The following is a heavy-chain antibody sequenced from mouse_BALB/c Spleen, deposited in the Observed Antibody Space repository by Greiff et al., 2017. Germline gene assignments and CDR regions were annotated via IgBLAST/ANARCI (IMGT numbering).Heavy chain of an antibody. CDR1: GFSLSTSGMG. Sequence: QVTLKVSGPGILQPSQTLSLTCSFSGFSLSTSGMGVSWIRQPSGKGLEWLAHIYWDDDKRYNPSLKSRLTISKDTSSNQVFLKITSVDTADTATYYCARSRTLYYFDYWGQGTTLTVSS. D-gene: IGHD5-1*01. CDR2: IYWDDDK. J-gene: IGHJ2*01. V-gene: IGHV8-12*01. CDR3: ARSRTLYYFDY.